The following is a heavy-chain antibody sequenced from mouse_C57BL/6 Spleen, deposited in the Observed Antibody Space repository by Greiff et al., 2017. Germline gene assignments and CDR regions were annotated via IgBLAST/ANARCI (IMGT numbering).Heavy chain of an antibody. J-gene: IGHJ3*01. CDR3: TRRDYYGSSYVAY. CDR2: IRNKANNHAT. V-gene: IGHV6-6*01. D-gene: IGHD1-1*01. Sequence: EVQLVESGGGLVQPGGSMKLSCAASGFTFSDAWMDWVRQSPEKGLEWVAEIRNKANNHATYYAESVKGRFTISRDDSKSSVYLQMNSLRAEDTGIYYCTRRDYYGSSYVAYWGQGTLVTVSA. CDR1: GFTFSDAW.